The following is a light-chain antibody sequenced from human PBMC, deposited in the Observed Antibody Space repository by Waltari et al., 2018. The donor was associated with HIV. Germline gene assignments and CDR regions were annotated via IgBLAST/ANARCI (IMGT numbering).Light chain of an antibody. V-gene: IGLV1-40*01. CDR1: SSNIRAGYA. Sequence: QSVLTQPPSVSGAPGQRVTISCTGTSSNIRAGYAVRSYQHLPGTAPKVVIYVYTIRPSGVPDPFSGSKSGTSATSASLAITGLQAEDEADYYCHSYDSSLSAYVFGTGTNVAVL. J-gene: IGLJ1*01. CDR2: VYT. CDR3: HSYDSSLSAYV.